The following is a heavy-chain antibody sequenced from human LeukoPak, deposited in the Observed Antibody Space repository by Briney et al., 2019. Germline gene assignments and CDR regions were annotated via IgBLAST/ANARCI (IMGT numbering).Heavy chain of an antibody. D-gene: IGHD5-18*01. CDR1: GGTFSSYA. V-gene: IGHV1-69*05. CDR3: ARDFPRYAADYFDY. J-gene: IGHJ4*02. CDR2: IIPIFGTA. Sequence: GSSVKVSCKASGGTFSSYAISWVRQAPGQGLEWMGGIIPIFGTANYAQKLQGRVTMTTDTSTSTAYMELRSLRSDDTAVYYCARDFPRYAADYFDYWGQGTLVTVSS.